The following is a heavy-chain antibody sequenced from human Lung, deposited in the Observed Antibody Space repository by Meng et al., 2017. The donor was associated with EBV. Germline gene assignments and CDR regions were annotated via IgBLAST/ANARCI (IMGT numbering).Heavy chain of an antibody. CDR2: ISGYSGNL. CDR3: ARDKGYSSGYFDS. J-gene: IGHJ4*02. Sequence: VQVVPSGAGVKEGVALEKGSIKAAGYSVGSYGISWVRQAPGQGLGWMGWISGYSGNLNYAQKFQGRVTMTTDTSTRTDYMELRSLSSDDTVVYYCARDKGYSSGYFDSWGQGTLVTVSS. V-gene: IGHV1-18*04. CDR1: GYSVGSYG. D-gene: IGHD6-19*01.